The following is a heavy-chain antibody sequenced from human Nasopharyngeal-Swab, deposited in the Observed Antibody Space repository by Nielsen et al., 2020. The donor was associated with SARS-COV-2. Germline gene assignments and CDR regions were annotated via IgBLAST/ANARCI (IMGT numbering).Heavy chain of an antibody. V-gene: IGHV3-48*02. CDR3: ARDAPILYDSSGYYYADYFDY. Sequence: GESLKISCAASGFTFSTYSMNWVRQAPGKGLEWVSYISSSSSPIYYADSVKGRFTISRDNAKNSLYLQMNSLRDEDTAVYYCARDAPILYDSSGYYYADYFDYWGQGTLVTVSS. D-gene: IGHD3-22*01. J-gene: IGHJ4*02. CDR1: GFTFSTYS. CDR2: ISSSSSPI.